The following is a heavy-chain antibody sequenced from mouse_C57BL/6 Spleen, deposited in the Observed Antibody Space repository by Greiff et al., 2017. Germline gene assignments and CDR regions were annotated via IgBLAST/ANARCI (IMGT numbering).Heavy chain of an antibody. CDR3: ARGRAMDY. V-gene: IGHV1-69*01. CDR2: IDPSDSYT. Sequence: QVQLQQPGAELVMPGASVKLSCKASGYTFTSYWMHWVKQRPGQGLEWIGEIDPSDSYTNYNQKFKGKSTLTVDKSSSTAYMQLSSLTSEDSAVYYCARGRAMDYWGQGTSVTVSS. J-gene: IGHJ4*01. CDR1: GYTFTSYW.